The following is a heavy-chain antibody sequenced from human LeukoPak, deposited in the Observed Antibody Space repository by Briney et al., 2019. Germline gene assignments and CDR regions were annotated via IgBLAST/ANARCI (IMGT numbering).Heavy chain of an antibody. J-gene: IGHJ4*02. CDR1: GFTFSSYA. CDR2: ISGSAGST. D-gene: IGHD1-26*01. V-gene: IGHV3-23*01. CDR3: AKGDRYTGSWFLFDS. Sequence: RGSLRLSCAASGFTFSSYAISWVRQAPGKGLEWVSGISGSAGSTYYADSVKGRSTISRDNSKNTMYLQMNSLRAEDTAVYYCAKGDRYTGSWFLFDSWGQGTLVTVSS.